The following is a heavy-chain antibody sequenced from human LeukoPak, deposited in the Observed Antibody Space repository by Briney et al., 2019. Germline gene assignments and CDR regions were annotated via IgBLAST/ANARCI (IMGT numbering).Heavy chain of an antibody. CDR3: ARLTGAPSIDAFDI. J-gene: IGHJ3*02. D-gene: IGHD7-27*01. V-gene: IGHV1-2*02. CDR1: GYTFIDYY. Sequence: ASVKVSCKASGYTFIDYYMHWVRQAPGQGLEGMGWINPNSGDTNYAQKFQGRVTMTRDTSISTAYMELSRLRSDDTAVYYCARLTGAPSIDAFDIWGQGTMVTVSS. CDR2: INPNSGDT.